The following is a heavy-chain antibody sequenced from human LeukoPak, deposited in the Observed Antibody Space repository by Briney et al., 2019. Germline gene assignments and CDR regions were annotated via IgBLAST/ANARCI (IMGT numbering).Heavy chain of an antibody. D-gene: IGHD1-26*01. V-gene: IGHV6-1*01. Sequence: SQTLSLTCAISGDSVSSNSAAWNWIRQSPSRGLEWLGRTYYRSKWFNDDAASVKSRITINPDKAKNQFSMKLSSVTPDDTAVYYCARDVGATRIGWVWLDPWGQGTQVTVSS. CDR3: ARDVGATRIGWVWLDP. J-gene: IGHJ5*02. CDR1: GDSVSSNSAA. CDR2: TYYRSKWFN.